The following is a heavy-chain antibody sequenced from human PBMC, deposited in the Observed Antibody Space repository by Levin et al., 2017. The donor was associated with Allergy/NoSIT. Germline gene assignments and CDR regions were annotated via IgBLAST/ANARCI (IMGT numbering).Heavy chain of an antibody. D-gene: IGHD7-27*01. CDR2: IDPSDSYT. Sequence: GESLKISCKGSGYSFTSYWISWVRQMPGKGLEWMGRIDPSDSYTNYSPSFQGHVTISADKSISTAYLQWSSLKASDTAMYYCARMPRRSLGMDDWFDPWGQGTLVTVSS. J-gene: IGHJ5*02. CDR3: ARMPRRSLGMDDWFDP. CDR1: GYSFTSYW. V-gene: IGHV5-10-1*01.